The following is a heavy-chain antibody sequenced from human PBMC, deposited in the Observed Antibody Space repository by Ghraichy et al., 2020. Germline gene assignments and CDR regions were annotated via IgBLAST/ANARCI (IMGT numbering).Heavy chain of an antibody. Sequence: GGSLRLSCAASGFTFSSYGMHWVRQAPGKGLEWVAVIWYDGSNKYYADSVKGRFTISRDNSKNTLYLQMNSLRAEDTAVYYCARVEGATNYFDYWGQGTLVTVSS. CDR3: ARVEGATNYFDY. CDR1: GFTFSSYG. CDR2: IWYDGSNK. J-gene: IGHJ4*02. D-gene: IGHD1-26*01. V-gene: IGHV3-33*01.